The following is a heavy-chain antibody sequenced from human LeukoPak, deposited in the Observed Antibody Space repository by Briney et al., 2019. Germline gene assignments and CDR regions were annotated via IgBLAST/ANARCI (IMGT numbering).Heavy chain of an antibody. Sequence: ASVKVSCKASGYTFTSYGISWVRQAPGQGLEWMGWISAYNGNTNYAQKLQGRVTMTTDTSTSTAYMEQRSLRSDDTAVYYCARDLFGYDSSGFGRDYWGQGTLVTVSS. CDR3: ARDLFGYDSSGFGRDY. V-gene: IGHV1-18*01. D-gene: IGHD3-22*01. J-gene: IGHJ4*02. CDR1: GYTFTSYG. CDR2: ISAYNGNT.